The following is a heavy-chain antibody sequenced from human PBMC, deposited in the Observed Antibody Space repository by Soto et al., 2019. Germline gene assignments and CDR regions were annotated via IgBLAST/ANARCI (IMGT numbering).Heavy chain of an antibody. CDR1: GFTFSSYA. V-gene: IGHV3-23*01. CDR2: IGCSGGST. J-gene: IGHJ3*02. Sequence: GGSLRLSCAASGFTFSSYAMSWVRQAPGKGLEWVAAIGCSGGSTCYADSVKVRVTISIDNSKNTLYLQMNSLRAEDTAVYYCAKLVMLTFGGVIVIPGSNLDDAFHXWGQGTTVTVS. CDR3: AKLVMLTFGGVIVIPGSNLDDAFHX. D-gene: IGHD3-16*02.